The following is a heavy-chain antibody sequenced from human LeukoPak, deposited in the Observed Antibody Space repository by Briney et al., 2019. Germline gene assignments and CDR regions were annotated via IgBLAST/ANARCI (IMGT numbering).Heavy chain of an antibody. J-gene: IGHJ4*02. V-gene: IGHV4-39*07. CDR3: ARDFPIVATNKDFDY. Sequence: SETLSLTCTVSGGSISSSSYYWGWIRQPPGKGLEWIGSIYYSGSTYYNPSLKSRVTISVDTSKNQFSLKLSSVTAADTAVYYCARDFPIVATNKDFDYWGQGTLVTVSS. CDR2: IYYSGST. D-gene: IGHD5-12*01. CDR1: GGSISSSSYY.